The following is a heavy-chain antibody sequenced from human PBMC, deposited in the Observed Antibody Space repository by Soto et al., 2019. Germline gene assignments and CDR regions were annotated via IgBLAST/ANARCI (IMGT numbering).Heavy chain of an antibody. V-gene: IGHV3-9*01. CDR2: ISWNSGSI. CDR1: GFTFDAYA. CDR3: AKDASSGVTDAFDI. D-gene: IGHD6-6*01. J-gene: IGHJ3*02. Sequence: EVQLVESGGGLVQPGRSLRLTCAASGFTFDAYAMHWVRQAPGKGLEWVLGISWNSGSIGYADSVKGRFPNSRDNAKNSLYVEMDSLRAEDTALYYCAKDASSGVTDAFDIWGQGTMVTVSS.